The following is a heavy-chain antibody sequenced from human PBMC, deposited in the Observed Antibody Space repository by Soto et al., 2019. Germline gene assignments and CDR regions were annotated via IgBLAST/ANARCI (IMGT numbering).Heavy chain of an antibody. CDR2: TGHGGTT. J-gene: IGHJ6*02. CDR1: GGSISIHHW. V-gene: IGHV4-4*02. D-gene: IGHD2-8*01. Sequence: QVQLQESCPGLVKPSGTLSLTCAVSGGSISIHHWWTWVGQSPGQGLEWIGATGHGGTTAYGPSRRSRFTISRGKSKNEFARNLSAVTAADMAMDYMARCANGSSTFGLDVCGQGTTVTGSS. CDR3: ARCANGSSTFGLDV.